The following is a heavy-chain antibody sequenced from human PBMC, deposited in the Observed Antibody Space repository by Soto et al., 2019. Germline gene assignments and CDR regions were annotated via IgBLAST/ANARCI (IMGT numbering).Heavy chain of an antibody. Sequence: GGSLRLSCAASGFTFSSSAMSWVRQAQGKGLEWVSAISGSGGSTYYADSVKGRFTISRDNSKNTLYLQMNSLRAEDTAVYYCAKDCSSTSCYMYYYYGMDVWGQGTAVTVSS. CDR1: GFTFSSSA. J-gene: IGHJ6*02. CDR3: AKDCSSTSCYMYYYYGMDV. CDR2: ISGSGGST. V-gene: IGHV3-23*01. D-gene: IGHD2-2*02.